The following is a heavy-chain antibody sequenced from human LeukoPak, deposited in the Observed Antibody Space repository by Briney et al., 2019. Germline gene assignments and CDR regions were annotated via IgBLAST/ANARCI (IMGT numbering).Heavy chain of an antibody. CDR3: ARAKGYCSGGSCYSNYYYYYMDV. D-gene: IGHD2-15*01. V-gene: IGHV4-34*01. Sequence: SETLSLTCAVYGGSFSGYYWSWISQPPGKRLEWIGEINHSGSTNYNPSLKSRVTISVDTSKNQFSLKLSSVTAADTAVYYCARAKGYCSGGSCYSNYYYYYMDVWGKGTTVTVSS. CDR2: INHSGST. J-gene: IGHJ6*03. CDR1: GGSFSGYY.